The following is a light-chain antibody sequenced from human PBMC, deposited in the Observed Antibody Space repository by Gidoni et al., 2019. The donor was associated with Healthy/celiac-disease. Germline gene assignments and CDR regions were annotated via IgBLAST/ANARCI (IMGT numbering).Light chain of an antibody. Sequence: VFAQPPLISPHRSQPVPSSRSGSSSNIGNNYVSWYQQLPGTAPNLLIYENNKRPSGIPDRFSGSKSGTSATLGITGLQTGDEADYYCGTWDSGLSAGGVFGGGTKLTVL. CDR1: SSNIGNNY. J-gene: IGLJ3*02. V-gene: IGLV1-51*02. CDR3: GTWDSGLSAGGV. CDR2: ENN.